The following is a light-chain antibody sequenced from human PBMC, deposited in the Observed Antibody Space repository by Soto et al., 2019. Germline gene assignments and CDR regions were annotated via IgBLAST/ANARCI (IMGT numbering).Light chain of an antibody. CDR2: DAS. V-gene: IGKV1-5*01. J-gene: IGKJ1*01. CDR3: QHYNSYSEA. CDR1: QTITNW. Sequence: DIQMTQSPSTLSASVGDRVTITCRSSQTITNWLAWYQQKPGKAPRLLIYDASSLESCVPSRFSGSGSGTDFTLTISSLQPDDFATYYCQHYNSYSEAFGQGTKVDI.